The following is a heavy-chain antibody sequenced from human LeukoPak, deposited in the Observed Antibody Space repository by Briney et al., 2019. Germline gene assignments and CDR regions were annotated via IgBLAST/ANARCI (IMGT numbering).Heavy chain of an antibody. J-gene: IGHJ3*02. V-gene: IGHV4-59*01. CDR2: IYYSGST. CDR1: GGSISSYY. Sequence: SENLSLTCTVSGGSISSYYWSWIRQPPGKGLEWIGYIYYSGSTTYNPSLKSRVTISVDTSKNQFSLKLNSVLAADTAVYYCARFDPLTDVFDIWGQGTMVTVSS. CDR3: ARFDPLTDVFDI.